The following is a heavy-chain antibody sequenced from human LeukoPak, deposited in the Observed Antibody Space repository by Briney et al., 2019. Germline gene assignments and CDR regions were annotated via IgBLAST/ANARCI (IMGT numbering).Heavy chain of an antibody. Sequence: PGGSLRLSCTASGFTFSSYTVTWVRQAPGKGLKRVSTITTGDGNTYYADSVKGRFTISRDNSKNTLYLQMNSLRAEDTAVYYCAKDGFWFDPWGQGTLVTVSS. CDR3: AKDGFWFDP. CDR2: ITTGDGNT. J-gene: IGHJ5*02. CDR1: GFTFSSYT. V-gene: IGHV3-23*01.